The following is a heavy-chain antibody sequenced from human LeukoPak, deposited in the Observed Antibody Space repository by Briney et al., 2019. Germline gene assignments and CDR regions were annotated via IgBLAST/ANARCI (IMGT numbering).Heavy chain of an antibody. CDR3: ARDLELVYYDSSAYDY. CDR1: GFTFSAYW. D-gene: IGHD3-22*01. CDR2: IGSEGGST. J-gene: IGHJ4*02. V-gene: IGHV3-74*01. Sequence: PGGSLRLACAASGFTFSAYWMHWVRQAPGKGLVWVSRIGSEGGSTTYADSVRGRFTISRDNARNRLYLQMNTLRAEDTAVYYCARDLELVYYDSSAYDYWGQGTLVTVSS.